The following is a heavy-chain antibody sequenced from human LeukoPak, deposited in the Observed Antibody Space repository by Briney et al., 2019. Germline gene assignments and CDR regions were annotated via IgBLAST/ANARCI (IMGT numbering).Heavy chain of an antibody. CDR2: ISYIGTT. CDR1: GDSFSSHY. CDR3: ARDLVTVAKGFDI. V-gene: IGHV4-59*11. Sequence: SETLSLTCAVSGDSFSSHYWTWIRQPPGRGLEWIGYISYIGTTNYNPSLKSRVTISIDTSKNQFSLKLSSVTTADTAVYYCARDLVTVAKGFDIWGLGTMVSVSS. D-gene: IGHD4-17*01. J-gene: IGHJ3*02.